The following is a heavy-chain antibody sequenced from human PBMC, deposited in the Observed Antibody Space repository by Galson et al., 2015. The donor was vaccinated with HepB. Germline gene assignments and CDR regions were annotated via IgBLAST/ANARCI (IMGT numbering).Heavy chain of an antibody. V-gene: IGHV3-48*01. J-gene: IGHJ6*02. CDR3: ARNPASYDYFNMDV. CDR1: GVPIPSYS. CDR2: ISAGRTTI. Sequence: SLRLSCAASGVPIPSYSMNWVRKAPGKGLEWLAYISAGRTTIYYAASVRGRFPIARDNARNIGYLHMNSLRGEDTAVYYCARNPASYDYFNMDVWGHGTTVTVSS.